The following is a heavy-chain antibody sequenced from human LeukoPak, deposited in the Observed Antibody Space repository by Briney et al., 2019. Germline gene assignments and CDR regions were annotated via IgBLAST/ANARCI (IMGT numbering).Heavy chain of an antibody. CDR3: ARDQSDYDILTGYYRYFDY. J-gene: IGHJ4*02. V-gene: IGHV3-7*03. CDR1: GFTFSSYW. D-gene: IGHD3-9*01. Sequence: GGSLRLSCAASGFTFSSYWMSWVRQAPGKGQEWVANIKQDGSEKYYVDSVKGRFTISRDNAKNSLYLQMNSLRAEDTAVYYCARDQSDYDILTGYYRYFDYWGQGTLVTVSS. CDR2: IKQDGSEK.